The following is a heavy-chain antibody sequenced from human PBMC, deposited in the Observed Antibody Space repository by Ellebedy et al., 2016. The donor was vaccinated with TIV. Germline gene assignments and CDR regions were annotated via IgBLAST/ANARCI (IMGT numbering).Heavy chain of an antibody. V-gene: IGHV3-21*01. CDR3: ASVCSSTSCYSGVDT. D-gene: IGHD2-2*02. J-gene: IGHJ5*01. CDR1: GFTFSSYS. CDR2: ISSGSSYI. Sequence: GESLKISCAASGFTFSSYSMNWVRQAPGKGLEWVSSISSGSSYIYSADSVKGRFTISRDTAKKSLLRKMNILRAEDTVVYYWASVCSSTSCYSGVDTWGQGTLVTVSS.